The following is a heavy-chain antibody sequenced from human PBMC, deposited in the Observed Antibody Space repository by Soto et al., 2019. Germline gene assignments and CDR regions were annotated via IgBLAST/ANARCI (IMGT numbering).Heavy chain of an antibody. CDR3: ARHSYDSSGYYYGDY. CDR2: IYWNDDK. V-gene: IGHV2-5*01. CDR1: GFSLSTSGVA. Sequence: QITLKESGPTLVKPTQTLTLTCTFSGFSLSTSGVAVGWIRQPPGKALEWLALIYWNDDKRYSPSLKSRLTITKDTSKNQLVLTMTNIDHVDTATYYCARHSYDSSGYYYGDYWGQGTLVTVSS. J-gene: IGHJ4*02. D-gene: IGHD3-22*01.